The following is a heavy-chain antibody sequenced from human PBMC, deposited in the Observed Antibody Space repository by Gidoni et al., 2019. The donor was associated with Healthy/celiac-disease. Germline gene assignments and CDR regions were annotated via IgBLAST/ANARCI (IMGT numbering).Heavy chain of an antibody. D-gene: IGHD2-2*02. CDR2: INHSGST. CDR3: ARAPHCSSTSCYSRKAGNWFDP. V-gene: IGHV4-34*01. CDR1: GGSFSGYY. Sequence: QVQLQQWGAGLLKPSETLSLTCAVYGGSFSGYYWSWIRQPPGKGLEWIGEINHSGSTNYNPSLKSRVTRSVDTSKNQFSLKLSSGTAADTAVYYCARAPHCSSTSCYSRKAGNWFDPWGQGTLVTVSS. J-gene: IGHJ5*02.